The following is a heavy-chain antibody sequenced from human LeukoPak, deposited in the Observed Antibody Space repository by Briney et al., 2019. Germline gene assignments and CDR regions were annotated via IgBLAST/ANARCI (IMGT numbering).Heavy chain of an antibody. CDR3: ARDCSSWYDY. Sequence: SQTLSLTCTVSGGSISSGNYFWNWIRQPAGKKLEWIGRIYSSGSTNYNPSLKSRVTISVDTSKNQFSLKLSSVTAADTAVYYCARDCSSWYDYWGQGTLVTVSS. V-gene: IGHV4-61*02. J-gene: IGHJ4*02. CDR2: IYSSGST. CDR1: GGSISSGNYF. D-gene: IGHD6-13*01.